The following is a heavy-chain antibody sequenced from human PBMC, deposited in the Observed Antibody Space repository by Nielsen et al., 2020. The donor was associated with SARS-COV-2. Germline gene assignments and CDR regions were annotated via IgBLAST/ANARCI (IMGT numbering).Heavy chain of an antibody. Sequence: GGSLRLSCAASGFTFDDYGMSWVRQAPGKGLEWVSGINWNGGSIGYADSVKGRFTISRDNAKNSLYLQMNSLRAEDTALYYCAKLPSSYYDSSGAYWGQGTLVTVSS. CDR1: GFTFDDYG. CDR2: INWNGGSI. D-gene: IGHD3-22*01. J-gene: IGHJ4*02. V-gene: IGHV3-20*04. CDR3: AKLPSSYYDSSGAY.